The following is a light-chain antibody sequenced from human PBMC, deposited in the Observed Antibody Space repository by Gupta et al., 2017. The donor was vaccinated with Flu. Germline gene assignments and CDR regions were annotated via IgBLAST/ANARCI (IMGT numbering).Light chain of an antibody. V-gene: IGLV6-57*01. CDR3: QSYANNNHVV. J-gene: IGLJ2*01. CDR1: SGSIASYY. Sequence: NFLLTQPHSVSESPGKTVTISCTRSSGSIASYYVQWFQQRPVSSPTTLIYEYEERRSAGPDRFSGSIDSASNAASLTISGLRTEDDADYYVQSYANNNHVVFGGGTKLTVL. CDR2: EYE.